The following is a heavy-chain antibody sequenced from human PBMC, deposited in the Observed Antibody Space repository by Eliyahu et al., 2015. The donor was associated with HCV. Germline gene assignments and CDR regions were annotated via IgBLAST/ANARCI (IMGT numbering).Heavy chain of an antibody. V-gene: IGHV3-33*01. D-gene: IGHD6-19*01. CDR3: ASLAVPPVAEFDY. CDR2: IWYDGSNK. CDR1: GFTFSSYG. Sequence: QVQLVESGGGVVQPGRSLRLSCAASGFTFSSYGMHWVRQAPGKGLEWVAVIWYDGSNKYYADSVKGRFTISRDNSKNTLYLQMNSLRAEDTAVYYCASLAVPPVAEFDYWGQGTLVTVSS. J-gene: IGHJ4*02.